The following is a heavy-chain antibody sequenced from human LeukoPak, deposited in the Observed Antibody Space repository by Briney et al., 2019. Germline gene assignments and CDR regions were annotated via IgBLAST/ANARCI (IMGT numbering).Heavy chain of an antibody. D-gene: IGHD3-10*01. CDR1: GGSISSYY. J-gene: IGHJ4*02. CDR2: IYYSGST. CDR3: ARKKRGSGSYFDY. V-gene: IGHV4-59*01. Sequence: TPSETLSLTCTVSGGSISSYYWSWIRQPPGKGLEWIGYIYYSGSTNYNPSLKSRVTISVDTSKNQFSLKLSSVTAADTAVYYCARKKRGSGSYFDYWGQGAPVTVSS.